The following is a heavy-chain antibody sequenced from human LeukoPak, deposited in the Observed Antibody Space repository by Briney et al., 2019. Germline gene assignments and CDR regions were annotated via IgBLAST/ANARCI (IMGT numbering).Heavy chain of an antibody. V-gene: IGHV1-18*01. D-gene: IGHD4-11*01. CDR3: AREGDDYSNYRFDY. CDR2: ISAYNGNT. Sequence: ASVKVSCKASGYTFTSYGISWVRQAPGQGLEWMGWISAYNGNTNYAQKLQGRVTITADKSTSTAYMELSSLRSEDTAVYYCAREGDDYSNYRFDYWGQGTLVTVSS. CDR1: GYTFTSYG. J-gene: IGHJ4*02.